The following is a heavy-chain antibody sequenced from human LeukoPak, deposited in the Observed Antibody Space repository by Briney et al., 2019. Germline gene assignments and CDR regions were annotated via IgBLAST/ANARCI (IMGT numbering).Heavy chain of an antibody. CDR3: ASDRAAPRAFDI. CDR2: MNPNSGNT. V-gene: IGHV1-8*02. D-gene: IGHD6-13*01. Sequence: ASVKVSCKASEYTFTGYYMHWVRQAPGQGLEWMGWMNPNSGNTGYAQKFQGRVTMTRNTSISTAYMELSSLRSEDTAVYYCASDRAAPRAFDIWGQGTMVTVSS. J-gene: IGHJ3*02. CDR1: EYTFTGYY.